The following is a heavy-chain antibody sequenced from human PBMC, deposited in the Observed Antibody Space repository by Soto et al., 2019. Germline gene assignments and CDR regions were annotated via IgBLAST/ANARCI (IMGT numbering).Heavy chain of an antibody. CDR2: ISAYNGNT. Sequence: ASVKVSCKASGYTFTSYGISWVRQAPGQGLEWMGWISAYNGNTNYAQKLQGRVTMTTDTSAITDYMELGSLRSDDTAVYYCARATWIQLWSDAFDIWGQGTMVTVSS. CDR3: ARATWIQLWSDAFDI. V-gene: IGHV1-18*01. D-gene: IGHD5-18*01. CDR1: GYTFTSYG. J-gene: IGHJ3*02.